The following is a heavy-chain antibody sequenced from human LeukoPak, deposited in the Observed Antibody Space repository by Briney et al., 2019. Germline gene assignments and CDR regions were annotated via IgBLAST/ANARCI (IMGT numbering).Heavy chain of an antibody. D-gene: IGHD3-3*01. Sequence: GGSLRLSCAASGFTFSNYWMSWVRQAPGKGLEWVANIKQDGSEKYYVDSVKGRFTISRDNAKNSLYLQVDSLRAEDRAVYYCAREQIFGVVIVKSYFDFWGQGTLVTVSS. CDR2: IKQDGSEK. V-gene: IGHV3-7*01. J-gene: IGHJ4*02. CDR3: AREQIFGVVIVKSYFDF. CDR1: GFTFSNYW.